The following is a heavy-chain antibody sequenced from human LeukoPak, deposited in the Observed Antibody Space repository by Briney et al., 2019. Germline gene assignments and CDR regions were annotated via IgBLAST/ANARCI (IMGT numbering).Heavy chain of an antibody. J-gene: IGHJ4*02. CDR3: ARTGHNYDYVWGSYTYFDY. CDR1: GGSISSYY. V-gene: IGHV4-59*08. CDR2: IYYSGST. D-gene: IGHD3-16*01. Sequence: SSETLSLTCTVSGGSISSYYWSWIRQPPGKGLEWIGYIYYSGSTNYNPSLKSRVTISVDTSKNQFSLKLSSVTAADTAVYYCARTGHNYDYVWGSYTYFDYWGQGTLVTVSS.